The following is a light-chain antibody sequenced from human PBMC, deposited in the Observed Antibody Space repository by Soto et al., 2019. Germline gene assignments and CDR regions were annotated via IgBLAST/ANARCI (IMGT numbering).Light chain of an antibody. Sequence: QSVLTQPASVYGSPGQSITISCTGTSSDVGGYNYVSWYQQHPGKAPKLMIYDVSNRPSGVSNRFSGSKSGNTASLTTSGLQGEDAAEYYCRSYTRSSTLVVLGGGTKLTVL. CDR2: DVS. V-gene: IGLV2-14*01. CDR3: RSYTRSSTLVV. CDR1: SSDVGGYNY. J-gene: IGLJ2*01.